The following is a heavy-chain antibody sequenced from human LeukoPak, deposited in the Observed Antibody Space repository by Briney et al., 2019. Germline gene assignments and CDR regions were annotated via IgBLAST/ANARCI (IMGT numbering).Heavy chain of an antibody. CDR3: ARALVGATGY. V-gene: IGHV3-66*01. CDR1: GFTVSSNY. J-gene: IGHJ4*02. CDR2: IYSGGST. D-gene: IGHD1-26*01. Sequence: GGSLRLSCAASGFTVSSNYMSWVPQAPGKGLEWVSVIYSGGSTYYADSVKGRFTISRDNSKNTLYLQMNSLRAEDTAVYYCARALVGATGYWGQGTLVTVSS.